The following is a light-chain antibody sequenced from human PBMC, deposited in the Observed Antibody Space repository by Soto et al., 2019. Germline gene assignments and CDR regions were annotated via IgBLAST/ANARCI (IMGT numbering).Light chain of an antibody. CDR2: AAS. Sequence: AIRMTQSPSSFSASTGDRVTITCRASQGISNYLAWYQQKPGKAPNLLIYAASTLQSGVPSRFTGSGSGTDFTLTTSYLQSEDFATYFCQQYYSYPPIFGQGTKPEIK. J-gene: IGKJ2*01. CDR3: QQYYSYPPI. V-gene: IGKV1-8*01. CDR1: QGISNY.